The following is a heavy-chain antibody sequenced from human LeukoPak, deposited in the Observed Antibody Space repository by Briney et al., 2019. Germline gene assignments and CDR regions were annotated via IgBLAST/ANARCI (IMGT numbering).Heavy chain of an antibody. CDR2: IYGGGSV. V-gene: IGHV3-53*01. Sequence: GGSLRLSCAASGFTVRSNYMSWVRQAPGKGLEWVSIIYGGGSVFYADSVKGRFTISRDNSKNTLYLQMNGLRGEDTAVYYCARGGSYLSAFDIWGQGTMVTVSS. CDR3: ARGGSYLSAFDI. J-gene: IGHJ3*02. CDR1: GFTVRSNY. D-gene: IGHD1-26*01.